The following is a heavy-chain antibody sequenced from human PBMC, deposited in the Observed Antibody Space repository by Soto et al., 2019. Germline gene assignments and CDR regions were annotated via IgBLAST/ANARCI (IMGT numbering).Heavy chain of an antibody. V-gene: IGHV1-69*13. CDR3: ARDSSGLYGFDP. J-gene: IGHJ5*02. CDR2: TIPIFGTA. CDR1: GGTFSSYA. D-gene: IGHD3-22*01. Sequence: SVKVSCKASGGTFSSYAISWVRQAPGQGLEWMGGTIPIFGTANYAQKFQGRVTITADESTSTAYMELSSLRSEDTAVYYCARDSSGLYGFDPWGQGTLVTGSS.